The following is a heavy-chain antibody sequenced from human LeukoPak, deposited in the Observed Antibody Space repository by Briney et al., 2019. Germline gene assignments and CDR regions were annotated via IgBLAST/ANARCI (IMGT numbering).Heavy chain of an antibody. CDR3: AREKLYVGFDL. D-gene: IGHD3-16*01. Sequence: GGSLRLSCAASGFTFSRYWMSWVRQAPGKGLEWVANIKQDGSEKYYVDSVKGRFTISRDNAKNSLYLQMNSLRAEDTAVYYCAREKLYVGFDLWGRGTLVTVSS. V-gene: IGHV3-7*01. J-gene: IGHJ2*01. CDR1: GFTFSRYW. CDR2: IKQDGSEK.